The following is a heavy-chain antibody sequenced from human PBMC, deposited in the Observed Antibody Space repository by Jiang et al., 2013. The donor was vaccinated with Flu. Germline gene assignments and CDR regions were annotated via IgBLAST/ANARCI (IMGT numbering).Heavy chain of an antibody. Sequence: VESGAEVKKPGASVKVSCKASGGTFSSYAISWVRQAPGQGLEWMGGIIPIFGTANYAQKFQGRVTITADKSTSTAYMELSSLRSEDTAVYYCARGRYSSGSHYYYYYGMDVWGQGTTVTVSS. D-gene: IGHD6-19*01. J-gene: IGHJ6*02. V-gene: IGHV1-69*06. CDR3: ARGRYSSGSHYYYYYGMDV. CDR1: GGTFSSYA. CDR2: IIPIFGTA.